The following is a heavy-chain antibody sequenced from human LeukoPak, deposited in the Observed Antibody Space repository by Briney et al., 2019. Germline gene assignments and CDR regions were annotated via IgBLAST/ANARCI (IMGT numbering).Heavy chain of an antibody. CDR1: GGSISSYY. J-gene: IGHJ6*02. CDR2: IYYSGST. D-gene: IGHD1-26*01. Sequence: SETPSLTCPVCGGSISSYYWCWMRQPPWKGLEWIGYIYYSGSTNYNPSLKSRVTISVDTSKNQFSLKLSSVTAADTAVYYCARVKWVNYGMDVWGQGTTVTVSS. V-gene: IGHV4-59*01. CDR3: ARVKWVNYGMDV.